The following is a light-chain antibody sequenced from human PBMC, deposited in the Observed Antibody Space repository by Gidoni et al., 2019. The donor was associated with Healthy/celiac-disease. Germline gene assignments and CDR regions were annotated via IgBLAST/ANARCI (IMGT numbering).Light chain of an antibody. Sequence: SYVLTPPPSVSVAPGQTARITCGGNNIRSKSVHWYQQKPGQAPVLVVYGDSARPSGIPERFSGSNSGNTATLTISRVEAGDEADYYCQVWDSSSDHVVFGGGTKLTVL. CDR1: NIRSKS. V-gene: IGLV3-21*02. CDR2: GDS. CDR3: QVWDSSSDHVV. J-gene: IGLJ2*01.